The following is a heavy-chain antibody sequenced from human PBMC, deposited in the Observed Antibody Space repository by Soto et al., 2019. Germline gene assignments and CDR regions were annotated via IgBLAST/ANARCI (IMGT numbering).Heavy chain of an antibody. CDR2: ISGSGGSS. D-gene: IGHD6-13*01. CDR3: AKVTKRAAAGRYEYYKYGMDV. V-gene: IGHV3-23*01. J-gene: IGHJ6*02. CDR1: GFAFSTYA. Sequence: PGGSLRLSCAAAGFAFSTYAMTWVRQAPGKGLEWVSVISGSGGSSYYAASVKGRFTISRDNSKNTLFLQMNGLRADDTAVYYCAKVTKRAAAGRYEYYKYGMDVWGQGTTVTVSS.